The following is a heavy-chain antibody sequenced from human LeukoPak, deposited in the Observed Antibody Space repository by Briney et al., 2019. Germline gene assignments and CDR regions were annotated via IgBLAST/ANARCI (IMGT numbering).Heavy chain of an antibody. CDR3: AKRGAGGKLFDY. CDR1: GFTFSSYA. CDR2: ITGDGDTT. J-gene: IGHJ4*02. Sequence: GGSLRLSCAASGFTFSSYAMSWVRQAPGKGLEWVSAITGDGDTTYYADSVRGRFTISRDNSKNTVYLQLNSLRAEDTAVYYCAKRGAGGKLFDYWGQGTQVTVSS. V-gene: IGHV3-23*01. D-gene: IGHD6-13*01.